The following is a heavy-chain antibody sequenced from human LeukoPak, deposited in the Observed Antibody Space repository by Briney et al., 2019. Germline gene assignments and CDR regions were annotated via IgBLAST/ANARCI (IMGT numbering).Heavy chain of an antibody. CDR1: GFTFSSYA. Sequence: PSGGSLRLSCAASGFTFSSYAMSWVRQAPGKGLEWVSAISGSGGGTYYADSVKGRFTISRDNSKNTLYLQMNSLRAEDTAVYYCAKDPIAVVVAATRQNYWGQGTLVTVSS. J-gene: IGHJ4*02. D-gene: IGHD2-15*01. CDR2: ISGSGGGT. V-gene: IGHV3-23*01. CDR3: AKDPIAVVVAATRQNY.